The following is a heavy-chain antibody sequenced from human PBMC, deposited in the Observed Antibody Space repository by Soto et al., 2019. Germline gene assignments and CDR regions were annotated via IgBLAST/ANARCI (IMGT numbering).Heavy chain of an antibody. CDR2: IYYSGST. V-gene: IGHV4-39*01. Sequence: QLQLQESGPGLVKPSETLSLTCTVSGGSISSSSYYWGWIRQPPGKGLEWIGSIYYSGSTYYNPSLKNRVTISVEPSKNQFSLKLSSVTAADTAVYDCARRPYTVTPSSNWFDPWGQGTLVTVSS. J-gene: IGHJ5*02. CDR3: ARRPYTVTPSSNWFDP. CDR1: GGSISSSSYY. D-gene: IGHD4-17*01.